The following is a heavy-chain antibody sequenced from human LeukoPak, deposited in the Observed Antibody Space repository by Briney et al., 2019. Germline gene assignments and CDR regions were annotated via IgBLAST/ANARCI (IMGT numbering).Heavy chain of an antibody. J-gene: IGHJ4*02. CDR3: ARGDGHYDSSGPSSY. Sequence: PGGSLRLSCAASGFTFSSYAMHWVRQAPGKGLEYVSAISSNGGSTYYANSVKGRFTISRDNSKNTLYLQMGSLRAEDMAVYYCARGDGHYDSSGPSSYWGQGTLVTVSS. V-gene: IGHV3-64*01. CDR1: GFTFSSYA. CDR2: ISSNGGST. D-gene: IGHD3-22*01.